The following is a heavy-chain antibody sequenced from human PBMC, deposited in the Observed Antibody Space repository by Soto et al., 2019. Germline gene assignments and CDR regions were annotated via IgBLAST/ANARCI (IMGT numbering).Heavy chain of an antibody. D-gene: IGHD1-26*01. V-gene: IGHV3-23*01. Sequence: EVQLLVSGGGLVQPGGSLRLSCAASGFPFSSYAMTWVRQAPGKGLEWVSGISGSGTITYDADSVKGRFTISRDKSKNTLYLQMNRLRADDTAVYYCAKSLSASPIYLFDSWGQGALVTVSS. CDR3: AKSLSASPIYLFDS. J-gene: IGHJ4*02. CDR2: ISGSGTIT. CDR1: GFPFSSYA.